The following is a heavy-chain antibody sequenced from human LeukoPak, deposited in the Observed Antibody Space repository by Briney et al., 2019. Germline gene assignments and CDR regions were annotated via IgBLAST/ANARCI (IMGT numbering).Heavy chain of an antibody. V-gene: IGHV4-34*01. CDR1: GGSFSGYY. CDR2: INHSGST. D-gene: IGHD6-13*01. CDR3: ARGLGTRSYYYYYYMDV. Sequence: SETLSLTCAVYGGSFSGYYWSWIRQPPGKGLEWIGEINHSGSTNYNPSLKSRVTISVDTPKNQFSLKLSSVTAADTAVYYCARGLGTRSYYYYYYMDVWGKGTTVTVSS. J-gene: IGHJ6*03.